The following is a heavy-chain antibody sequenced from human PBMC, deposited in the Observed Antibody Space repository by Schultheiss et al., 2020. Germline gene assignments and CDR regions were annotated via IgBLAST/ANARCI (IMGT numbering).Heavy chain of an antibody. CDR2: IYYSGST. J-gene: IGHJ4*02. CDR3: ARDRSSRPGLDY. V-gene: IGHV4-31*03. CDR1: GGSISSGGYY. Sequence: SQTLSLTCTVSGGSISSGGYYWSWIRQHPGKGLEWIGYIYYSGSTYYNPSFKSRVTISVDTSKNQFSLKLSSVTAADTAVYYCARDRSSRPGLDYWGQGTLVNGSS.